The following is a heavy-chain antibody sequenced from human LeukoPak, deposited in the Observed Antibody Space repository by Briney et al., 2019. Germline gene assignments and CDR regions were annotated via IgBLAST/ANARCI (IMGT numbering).Heavy chain of an antibody. CDR2: IYYSGST. CDR3: ARNDRYYYDSSGYSNFDY. V-gene: IGHV4-30-4*08. Sequence: SQTLSLTCTVSGGSISSGDYYWSWIRQPPGKGLEWIGYIYYSGSTYYNPSLESRVTISVDTSKNQFSLKLSSVTAADTAVYYCARNDRYYYDSSGYSNFDYWGQGTLVTVSS. J-gene: IGHJ4*02. D-gene: IGHD3-22*01. CDR1: GGSISSGDYY.